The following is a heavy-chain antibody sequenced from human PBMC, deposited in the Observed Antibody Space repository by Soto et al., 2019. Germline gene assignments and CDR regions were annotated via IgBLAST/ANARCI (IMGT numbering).Heavy chain of an antibody. D-gene: IGHD3-22*01. CDR1: GFAFSNAW. V-gene: IGHV3-15*07. CDR3: TTGTMIIVVRGNTDALDI. J-gene: IGHJ3*02. Sequence: EVQLVESGGGLVKPGGSLRLSCAASGFAFSNAWMNWVRQAPGKGLEWVGRIKSNSDGGTIDYAAPVKDRFAISRDDSXXTXNLEMNSLKTEDTAVYFCTTGTMIIVVRGNTDALDIWGQGTIVTVSS. CDR2: IKSNSDGGTI.